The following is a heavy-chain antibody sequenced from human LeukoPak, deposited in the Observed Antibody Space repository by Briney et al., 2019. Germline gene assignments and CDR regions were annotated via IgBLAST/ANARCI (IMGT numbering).Heavy chain of an antibody. Sequence: QPGRSLRLSCAASGFTFSSYCMHWVRQAPGKGLEWVAVIWYDGSNKYYADSVKGRFTISRDNSKNTLHLQMNSLRAEDTVVYYCARDVREVPAASYFDFWGQGTLVTVSS. D-gene: IGHD2-2*01. J-gene: IGHJ4*02. CDR2: IWYDGSNK. CDR1: GFTFSSYC. V-gene: IGHV3-33*01. CDR3: ARDVREVPAASYFDF.